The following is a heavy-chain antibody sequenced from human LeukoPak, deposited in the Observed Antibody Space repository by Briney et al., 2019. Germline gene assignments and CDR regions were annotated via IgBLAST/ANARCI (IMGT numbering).Heavy chain of an antibody. CDR2: IYYSGSS. CDR1: GVSMTPYY. CDR3: ARGGGYDS. J-gene: IGHJ4*02. V-gene: IGHV4-59*01. Sequence: SETLSLTCKVSGVSMTPYYWSWIRQSPGRGLEWIGYIYYSGSSNYNPSLKGRVTMSLDTSENHVSLKLSSVTAADTAVYYCARGGGYDSWGQGTLVTVSS. D-gene: IGHD5-12*01.